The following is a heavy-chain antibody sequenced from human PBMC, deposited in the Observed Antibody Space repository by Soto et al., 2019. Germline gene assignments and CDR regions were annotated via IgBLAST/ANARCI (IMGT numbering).Heavy chain of an antibody. J-gene: IGHJ4*02. D-gene: IGHD4-17*01. CDR2: IRSKANNYAT. Sequence: EVQLVESGGGLVQPGESLKLSCAVSGFTFSGSAMHWVRQASGKGLEWVGRIRSKANNYATAYAASVKGRFTISRDDSKNTAYLQMNSLKSEDTAVYYCTRGYGDYVRDYWGQGTLVPSPQ. CDR3: TRGYGDYVRDY. V-gene: IGHV3-73*01. CDR1: GFTFSGSA.